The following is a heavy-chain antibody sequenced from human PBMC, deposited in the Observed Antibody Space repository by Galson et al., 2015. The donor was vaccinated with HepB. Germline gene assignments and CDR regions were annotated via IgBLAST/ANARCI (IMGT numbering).Heavy chain of an antibody. Sequence: SVKVSCKASGYTFTSYGISWVRQAPGQGLEWMGWISAYNGNTNYAQKLQGRVTMTTDTSTSTAYMELRSLRSDDTAVYYCARVWGHIAAAGNDYYYYGMDVWGQGTTVTVSS. CDR1: GYTFTSYG. CDR2: ISAYNGNT. D-gene: IGHD6-13*01. CDR3: ARVWGHIAAAGNDYYYYGMDV. J-gene: IGHJ6*02. V-gene: IGHV1-18*04.